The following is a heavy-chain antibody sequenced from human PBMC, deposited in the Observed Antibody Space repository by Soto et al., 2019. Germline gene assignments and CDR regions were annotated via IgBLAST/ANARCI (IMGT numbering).Heavy chain of an antibody. Sequence: GGSLRLSCAASRFIFSSYAMSWVRQAPGKGLEWVSTISGSGGSTYYTDSVKGRVTISRDNSKNTLYLQMNSLRAEGTAVYYCAKESGSGSYYKAGIDYYYMDVWGKGTTVTVSS. CDR3: AKESGSGSYYKAGIDYYYMDV. J-gene: IGHJ6*03. D-gene: IGHD3-10*01. V-gene: IGHV3-23*01. CDR2: ISGSGGST. CDR1: RFIFSSYA.